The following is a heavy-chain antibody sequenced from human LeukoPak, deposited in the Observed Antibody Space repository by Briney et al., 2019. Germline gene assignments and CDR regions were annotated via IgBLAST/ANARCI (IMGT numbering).Heavy chain of an antibody. Sequence: AESPQISCKGSGYSFTSYWIGWVLQLPGKGLEWMGIIYPGDSDTRYSPSFQGQVNISADKSISTAYMQWSSLKASDTAMYYCARRDTMNSAVAFDIWDHGTIATVTS. CDR1: GYSFTSYW. CDR2: IYPGDSDT. J-gene: IGHJ3*02. D-gene: IGHD3-22*01. CDR3: ARRDTMNSAVAFDI. V-gene: IGHV5-51*01.